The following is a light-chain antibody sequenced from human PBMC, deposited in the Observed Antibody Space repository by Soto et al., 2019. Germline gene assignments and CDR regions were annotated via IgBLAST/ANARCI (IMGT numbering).Light chain of an antibody. Sequence: QAVVTQEPSLTVSPGGTVTLTCGSSTGAVTSGHYPHWFQQKPGQAPRTLIYDTNNKHSWTPARFSGSLLGGKAALTLSGAQSEDEAEYYCLLSYNAARVYGGGTKVTVL. J-gene: IGLJ3*02. CDR3: LLSYNAARV. V-gene: IGLV7-46*01. CDR1: TGAVTSGHY. CDR2: DTN.